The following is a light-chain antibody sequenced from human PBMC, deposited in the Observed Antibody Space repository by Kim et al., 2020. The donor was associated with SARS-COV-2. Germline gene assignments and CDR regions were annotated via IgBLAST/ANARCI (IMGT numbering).Light chain of an antibody. J-gene: IGKJ3*01. CDR2: SAS. V-gene: IGKV1-39*01. CDR1: QSISSY. Sequence: DIQMTQSPSSLSASVGDRVTITCRASQSISSYLSWYQQKPGKAPKLLIYSASSLQSGVPSRFSGSGSGTDFTLTINSLQPEDFATYHCQQSYSLPRTFGPGTKVDIK. CDR3: QQSYSLPRT.